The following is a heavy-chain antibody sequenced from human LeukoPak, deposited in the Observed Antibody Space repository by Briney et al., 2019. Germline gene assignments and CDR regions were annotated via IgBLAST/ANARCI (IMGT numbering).Heavy chain of an antibody. CDR1: GGSISSYY. CDR3: ARARTLYFFHY. Sequence: PSETLSLTCTVSGGSISSYYWSWIRQSPGKGLEWIGYIYNSGSTDYNPSFKSRVTISVDTSKNQFSLKLTSVTAADTALYYCARARTLYFFHYWGQGTLVTVSS. CDR2: IYNSGST. V-gene: IGHV4-59*01. J-gene: IGHJ4*02. D-gene: IGHD1/OR15-1a*01.